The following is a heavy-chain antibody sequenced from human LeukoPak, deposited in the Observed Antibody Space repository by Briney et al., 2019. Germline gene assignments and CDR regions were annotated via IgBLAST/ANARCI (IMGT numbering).Heavy chain of an antibody. J-gene: IGHJ3*02. Sequence: PGGSLRLSCAASGFTFDDYAMHWVRHAPGKGLEWVSGISWSSGSIGYADSVKGRFTISRDNAKNSLYLQMNSLRAEDTAVYYCARDPSGRFLEWLLGAFDIWGQGTMVTVSS. CDR1: GFTFDDYA. V-gene: IGHV3-9*01. CDR2: ISWSSGSI. D-gene: IGHD3-3*01. CDR3: ARDPSGRFLEWLLGAFDI.